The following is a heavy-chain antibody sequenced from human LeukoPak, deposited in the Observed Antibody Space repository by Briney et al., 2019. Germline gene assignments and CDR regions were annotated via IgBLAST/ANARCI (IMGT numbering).Heavy chain of an antibody. CDR2: IRYDGSNK. J-gene: IGHJ3*02. CDR1: GFTFSSYG. CDR3: AKDLSNYYDSSGLNAFDI. Sequence: GGSLRLSCAASGFTFSSYGMHWVRQAPGKGLEWVAFIRYDGSNKYYADSVKGRFTISRDNSKNTLYLQMNSLRAEDTAVYYCAKDLSNYYDSSGLNAFDIWGQGTMVTVSS. V-gene: IGHV3-30*02. D-gene: IGHD3-22*01.